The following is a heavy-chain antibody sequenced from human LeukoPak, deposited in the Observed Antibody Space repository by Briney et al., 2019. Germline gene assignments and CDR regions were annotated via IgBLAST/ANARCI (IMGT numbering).Heavy chain of an antibody. CDR2: IVPNSGGT. J-gene: IGHJ5*02. V-gene: IGHV1-2*06. CDR3: AKGLSSGVAQSFDP. CDR1: GYTFTVYL. D-gene: IGHD3-3*01. Sequence: AAVRVSFTASGYTFTVYLIHWVRQAPGQGVESMGRIVPNSGGTNYAQKCQARVTMTRDTSISTAYMELSSLRSDDTAVYYCAKGLSSGVAQSFDPWGQGILVTVSS.